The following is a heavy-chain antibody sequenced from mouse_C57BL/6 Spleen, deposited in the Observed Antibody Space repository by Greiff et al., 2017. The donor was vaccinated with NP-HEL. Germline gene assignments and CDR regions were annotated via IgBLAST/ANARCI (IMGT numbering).Heavy chain of an antibody. CDR2: ISGGGGNT. CDR3: ARHPPPYGNYWYFDV. J-gene: IGHJ1*03. Sequence: EVMLVESGGGLVKPGGSLKLSCAASGFTFSSYTMSWVRQTPEKRLEWVATISGGGGNTYYPDSVKGRFTISRDNAKNTLYLQMSSLMSEDTALYYCARHPPPYGNYWYFDVWGTGTTVTVSS. CDR1: GFTFSSYT. D-gene: IGHD2-1*01. V-gene: IGHV5-9*01.